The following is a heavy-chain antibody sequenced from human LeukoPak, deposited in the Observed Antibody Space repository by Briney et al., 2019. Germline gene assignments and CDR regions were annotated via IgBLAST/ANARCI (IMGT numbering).Heavy chain of an antibody. J-gene: IGHJ4*02. V-gene: IGHV4-61*02. D-gene: IGHD6-13*01. CDR1: GGSISSDDYY. CDR3: ARGDLAAAGYFDY. CDR2: IYTSGST. Sequence: PSQTLSLTCTVSGGSISSDDYYWNWIRQPAGKGLEWIGRIYTSGSTNYNPSLKSRVTISVDTSKNQFSLKLSSVTAADTAVYYCARGDLAAAGYFDYWGQGTLVTVSS.